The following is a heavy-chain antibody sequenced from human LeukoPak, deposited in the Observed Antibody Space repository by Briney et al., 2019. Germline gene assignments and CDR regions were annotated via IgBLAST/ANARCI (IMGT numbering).Heavy chain of an antibody. CDR1: GGSISSYY. CDR2: IYTSGST. D-gene: IGHD2-8*02. V-gene: IGHV4-4*07. J-gene: IGHJ2*01. CDR3: ARVLSTSYFVL. Sequence: PSETLSLTCSVSGGSISSYYWSWIRQPAGKGLEWIGRIYTSGSTSYNPSLKSRVTISVDKPKNQFSLKLSSVTAADTAVYYCARVLSTSYFVLWGRGTLVTVSS.